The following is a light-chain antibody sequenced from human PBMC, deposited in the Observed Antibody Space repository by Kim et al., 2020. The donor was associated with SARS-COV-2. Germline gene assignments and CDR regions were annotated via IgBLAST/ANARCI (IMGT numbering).Light chain of an antibody. CDR3: QAWDSSTVV. CDR2: QDS. V-gene: IGLV3-1*01. J-gene: IGLJ2*01. Sequence: VSPGQTASITCAGDKLGDKYACWYQQKPGQSPVLVIYQDSKRPAAIPERFSGSNTGNTATLTISGTQAMDEADYYCQAWDSSTVVFGGGTQLTVL. CDR1: KLGDKY.